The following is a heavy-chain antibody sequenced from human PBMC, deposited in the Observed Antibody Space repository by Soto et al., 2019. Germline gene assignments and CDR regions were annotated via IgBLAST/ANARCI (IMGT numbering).Heavy chain of an antibody. V-gene: IGHV3-23*01. J-gene: IGHJ4*02. Sequence: PGGTLRLSCAASGFTFTSYAMSWVRQAPGKGLEWVSSISGGGATIYYADSVKGRFTISRDNSKNTLYLQMDSLRVDDTAIYYCAKGLVVIIRYFDYWGQGTLVTVSS. CDR3: AKGLVVIIRYFDY. CDR2: ISGGGATI. D-gene: IGHD3-22*01. CDR1: GFTFTSYA.